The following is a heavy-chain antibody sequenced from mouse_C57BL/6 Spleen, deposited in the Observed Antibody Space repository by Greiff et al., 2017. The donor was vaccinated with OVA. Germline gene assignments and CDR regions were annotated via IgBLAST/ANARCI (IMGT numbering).Heavy chain of an antibody. V-gene: IGHV5-9*01. CDR1: GFTFSSYT. D-gene: IGHD5-1*01. CDR3: ARHPPLPYYFDY. J-gene: IGHJ2*01. CDR2: ISGGGGNT. Sequence: DVMLVESGGGLVKPGGSLKLSCAASGFTFSSYTMSWVRQTPEKRLEWVATISGGGGNTYYPDSVKGRFTISRDNAKNTLYLQMSSLRSEDTALYYCARHPPLPYYFDYWGQGTTLTVSS.